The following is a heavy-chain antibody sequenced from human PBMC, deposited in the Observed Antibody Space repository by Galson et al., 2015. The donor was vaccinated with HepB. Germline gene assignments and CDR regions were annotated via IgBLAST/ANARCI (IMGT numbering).Heavy chain of an antibody. CDR2: INGGNGNT. V-gene: IGHV1-3*01. CDR1: GYTFTHYA. J-gene: IGHJ4*02. D-gene: IGHD6-19*01. CDR3: TRVGATSGWPYYFDY. Sequence: SVEVSCRASGYTFTHYAVHWVRQAPGQRLGWMGWINGGNGNTKSSQKFQGRVTITRDISASTVYMELSSLTSEDTAVYYCTRVGATSGWPYYFDYWGQGTLVTVSS.